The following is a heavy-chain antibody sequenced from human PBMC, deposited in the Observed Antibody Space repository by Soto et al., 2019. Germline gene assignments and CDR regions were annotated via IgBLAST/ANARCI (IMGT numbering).Heavy chain of an antibody. CDR1: GFTFSNYA. CDR3: AKVESAGYYDFDY. V-gene: IGHV3-23*01. D-gene: IGHD3-22*01. J-gene: IGHJ4*02. Sequence: EVQLLESGGGLVQPGGSLRLSCAASGFTFSNYAMSWVRQAPGKGLEWVSVISNNGGSTYYADSVKGRFTISRDNSKNMLYLQMSSLRAEDTAVYYCAKVESAGYYDFDYWGQGTLFTVSS. CDR2: ISNNGGST.